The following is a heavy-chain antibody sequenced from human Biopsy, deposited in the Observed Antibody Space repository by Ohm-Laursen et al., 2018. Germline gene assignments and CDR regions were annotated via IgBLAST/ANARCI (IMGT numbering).Heavy chain of an antibody. V-gene: IGHV4-4*07. J-gene: IGHJ4*02. Sequence: TLSLTCAVSGASISDYYCVWIRQPAGKGLEWIGLIFTSWSTTYNPSLRSRVTMSVDTSKNQFSLKLISVTAADTAIYYCAKGYTDYSDSSGFSYYFRYWGQGTLVTVSS. CDR3: AKGYTDYSDSSGFSYYFRY. D-gene: IGHD3-22*01. CDR1: GASISDYY. CDR2: IFTSWST.